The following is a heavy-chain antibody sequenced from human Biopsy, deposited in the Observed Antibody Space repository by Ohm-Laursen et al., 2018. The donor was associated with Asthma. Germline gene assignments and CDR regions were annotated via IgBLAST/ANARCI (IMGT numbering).Heavy chain of an antibody. Sequence: SLRLSCAASGFSFSNFGMHWVRQAPGKGLEWVAVISFDGSNEDYTDSVKGRFTISRDNSKNTLFLEMNSLRPEDTAVYYCAKELFPGWELRRGPDSWGQGTLVTVSS. J-gene: IGHJ4*02. CDR1: GFSFSNFG. V-gene: IGHV3-30*18. D-gene: IGHD1-26*01. CDR2: ISFDGSNE. CDR3: AKELFPGWELRRGPDS.